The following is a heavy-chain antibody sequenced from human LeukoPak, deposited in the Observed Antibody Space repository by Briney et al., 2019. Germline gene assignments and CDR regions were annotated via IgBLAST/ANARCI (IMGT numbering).Heavy chain of an antibody. CDR1: GGTFSSYA. CDR3: ATFLTAGTNLFDY. Sequence: SVKVSCKASGGTFSSYAISWVRQAPGQGLEWMGGIIPIFGTANYAQKFQGRVTITTDESTSTAYMELSSLRSEDTAVYYCATFLTAGTNLFDYWGQGTLVTVSS. J-gene: IGHJ4*02. CDR2: IIPIFGTA. V-gene: IGHV1-69*05. D-gene: IGHD6-19*01.